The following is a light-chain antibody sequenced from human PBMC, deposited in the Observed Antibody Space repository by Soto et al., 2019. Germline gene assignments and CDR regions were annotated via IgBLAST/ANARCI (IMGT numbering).Light chain of an antibody. J-gene: IGKJ5*01. CDR2: AAS. CDR3: QQFNSYVLT. Sequence: AIQLTQSPSSLSASVGDRVTITCRASQDITSALAWYQQKPGKAPNLLIYAASSLKSGVPSRFSGSASGTDFTLTISSLQPEEFATYYCQQFNSYVLTFGQGTRLETK. CDR1: QDITSA. V-gene: IGKV1-13*02.